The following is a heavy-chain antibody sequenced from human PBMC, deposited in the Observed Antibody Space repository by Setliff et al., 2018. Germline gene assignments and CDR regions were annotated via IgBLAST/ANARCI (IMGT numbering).Heavy chain of an antibody. J-gene: IGHJ6*03. CDR1: GFNFMNYG. Sequence: GGSLRLSCAASGFNFMNYGMNWVRQAPGEGLEWVSYISSISSSTIYYADSVKGRFTVSRDNAKTSLYLQMNSLRAEDTAVYYCARGGFGFCSSTTCQWGYYSMDVWGKGTTVTVSS. CDR3: ARGGFGFCSSTTCQWGYYSMDV. V-gene: IGHV3-48*04. D-gene: IGHD2-2*03. CDR2: ISSISSSTI.